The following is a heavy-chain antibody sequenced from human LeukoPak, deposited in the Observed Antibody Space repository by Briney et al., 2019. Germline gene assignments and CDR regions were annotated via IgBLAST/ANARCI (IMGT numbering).Heavy chain of an antibody. V-gene: IGHV4-61*08. J-gene: IGHJ4*02. D-gene: IGHD5-24*01. CDR2: IYYTGRT. CDR3: ARIEMPTKPPDY. Sequence: PSETLSLTCAVSGGSVSSSGYYWSWIRQPPGKGLEWIAYIYYTGRTNYNPSLKSRITISVDTSKNQFSLKLSSVTAADTAVYYCARIEMPTKPPDYWGQGTLVTVSS. CDR1: GGSVSSSGYY.